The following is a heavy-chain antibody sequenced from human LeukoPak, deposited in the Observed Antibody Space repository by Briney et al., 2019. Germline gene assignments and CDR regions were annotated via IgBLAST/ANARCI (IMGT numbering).Heavy chain of an antibody. CDR2: ISYDGSNE. V-gene: IGHV3-30*18. D-gene: IGHD2-2*01. CDR1: GFTFCSYG. Sequence: GRSLRLSCAASGFTFCSYGMHWVRQAPGKGLEWVAVISYDGSNEYYADSVKGRFTISRDNSKNTLYLQMNSLRAEDTAVYYCAKDPYCSSTSCYGRSWFDPWGQGTLVTVSS. J-gene: IGHJ5*02. CDR3: AKDPYCSSTSCYGRSWFDP.